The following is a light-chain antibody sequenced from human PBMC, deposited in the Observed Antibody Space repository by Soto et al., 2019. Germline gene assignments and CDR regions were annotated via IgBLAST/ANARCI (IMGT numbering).Light chain of an antibody. J-gene: IGKJ1*01. Sequence: DIVMTQSSDSLAVSLGERATINCKSSQSVLYSSNNKNYLAWYQQRPGQPPKLLIYWASTRESGVPDRFSGSGSGTDFTLTISSLQAEDVAVYYCQQYHSSPWTFGQGTKVEIK. V-gene: IGKV4-1*01. CDR2: WAS. CDR1: QSVLYSSNNKNY. CDR3: QQYHSSPWT.